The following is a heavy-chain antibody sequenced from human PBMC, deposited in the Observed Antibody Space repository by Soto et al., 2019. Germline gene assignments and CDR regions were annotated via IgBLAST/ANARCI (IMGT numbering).Heavy chain of an antibody. J-gene: IGHJ3*02. V-gene: IGHV3-23*01. CDR2: ISGSGDST. CDR1: GFTFSTYA. D-gene: IGHD4-17*01. Sequence: EAQLLESGGALVQPGGSLRLSCAASGFTFSTYAMSLVRQAPGKGLEWVSAISGSGDSTYPADSVRGRFTISRDNSINTLHLQMNNLGHEDTAVYYCAHPRGYGVFEAYDIWGQGTMVTVSS. CDR3: AHPRGYGVFEAYDI.